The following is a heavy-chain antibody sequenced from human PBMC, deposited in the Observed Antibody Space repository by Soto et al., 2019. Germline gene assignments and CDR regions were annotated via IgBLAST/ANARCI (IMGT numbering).Heavy chain of an antibody. CDR1: GYTFTSYA. CDR3: AGGFDILTGYPSGPFDY. D-gene: IGHD3-9*01. J-gene: IGHJ4*02. V-gene: IGHV1-3*01. Sequence: GASVKVSCKASGYTFTSYAMHWVRQAPGQRLEWMGWINAANGNTKYSQKFQGRVTITRDTSASTAFMELSSLRSEDTAVSYCAGGFDILTGYPSGPFDYWGQGTLVTVSS. CDR2: INAANGNT.